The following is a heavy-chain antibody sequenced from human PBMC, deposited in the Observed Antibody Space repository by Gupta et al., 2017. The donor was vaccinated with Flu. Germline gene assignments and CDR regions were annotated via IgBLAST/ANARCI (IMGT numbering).Heavy chain of an antibody. D-gene: IGHD6-19*01. J-gene: IGHJ6*02. CDR3: ARPLYSGDYDFYGMAV. V-gene: IGHV3-11*05. CDR1: GFTFSDYY. Sequence: QVQLVESGGGLVKPGGSLRLSCAASGFTFSDYYMSWIRQAPGKGLEWVPYISSSSSYTNYADSVKGRFTISRDNAKNALYLQMNSLRVEDTAVYYCARPLYSGDYDFYGMAVWGQGTTVTVSS. CDR2: ISSSSSYT.